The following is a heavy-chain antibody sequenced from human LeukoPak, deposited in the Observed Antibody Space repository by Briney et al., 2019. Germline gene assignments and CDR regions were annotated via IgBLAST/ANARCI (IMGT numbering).Heavy chain of an antibody. CDR1: GGTFSSYA. Sequence: ASVKVSCKASGGTFSSYAISWVRQAPGQGLEWMGGIIPIFGTANYAQKFQGRVTITADESTSTAYMELSSLRSEDTAVYYCARSLWSITIFGVVDPWCNRYYYGMDVWGQGTTVTVSS. CDR3: ARSLWSITIFGVVDPWCNRYYYGMDV. CDR2: IIPIFGTA. V-gene: IGHV1-69*13. J-gene: IGHJ6*02. D-gene: IGHD3-3*01.